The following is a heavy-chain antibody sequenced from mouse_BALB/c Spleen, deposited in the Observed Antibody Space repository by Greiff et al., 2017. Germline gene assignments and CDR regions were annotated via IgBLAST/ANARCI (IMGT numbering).Heavy chain of an antibody. Sequence: EVQGVESGGGLVQPGGSRKLSCAASGFTFSSFGMHWVRQAPEKGLEWVAYISSGSSTIYYADTVKGRFTISRDNPKNTLFLQMTSLRSEDTAMYYCARWYFDYWGQGTTLTVSS. J-gene: IGHJ2*01. CDR2: ISSGSSTI. CDR3: ARWYFDY. CDR1: GFTFSSFG. V-gene: IGHV5-17*02.